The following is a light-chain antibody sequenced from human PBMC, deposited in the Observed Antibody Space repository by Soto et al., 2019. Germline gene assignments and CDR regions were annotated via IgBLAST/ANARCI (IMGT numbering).Light chain of an antibody. V-gene: IGKV3-11*01. CDR2: DAS. J-gene: IGKJ4*01. CDR3: THRNNWPPGAT. Sequence: EIVLTQSPGTLSLSPGERATLSCRASHSVSTYLAWYQQKPGQAPILLISDASNRATGIPARFSGGGSGTGFTLTISALEPDDFAVYYCTHRNNWPPGATFGGGTKVEIK. CDR1: HSVSTY.